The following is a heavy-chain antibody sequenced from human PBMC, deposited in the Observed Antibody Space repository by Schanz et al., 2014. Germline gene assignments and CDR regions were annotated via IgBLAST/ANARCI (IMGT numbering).Heavy chain of an antibody. J-gene: IGHJ6*02. Sequence: QVQLVQSGAEMKKPGSSVKVSCKASGGTFINYGFNWVRQAPGQGLEWMGRIIPILRIADYAQRFQDRLTITADTSTTTVHMELRSLRSDDTAVYFCARIDWNAGLLYRFGMDVWGQGTTVTVSS. CDR2: IIPILRIA. D-gene: IGHD1-1*01. V-gene: IGHV1-69*04. CDR1: GGTFINYG. CDR3: ARIDWNAGLLYRFGMDV.